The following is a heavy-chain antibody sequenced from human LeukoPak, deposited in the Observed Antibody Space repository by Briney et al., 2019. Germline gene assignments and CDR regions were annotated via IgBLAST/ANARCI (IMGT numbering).Heavy chain of an antibody. J-gene: IGHJ4*02. CDR3: ARGYCSSTSCHRAFDC. V-gene: IGHV3-23*01. CDR2: ISGSGGST. CDR1: GFTFGGYA. Sequence: TGGSLRLSCAASGFTFGGYAMSWVRQAPGKGLEWVSGISGSGGSTWYADSVKGRFTISRDNSKNTLCLQMNSLRAEDTAVYYCARGYCSSTSCHRAFDCWGQGTLVTVSS. D-gene: IGHD2-2*01.